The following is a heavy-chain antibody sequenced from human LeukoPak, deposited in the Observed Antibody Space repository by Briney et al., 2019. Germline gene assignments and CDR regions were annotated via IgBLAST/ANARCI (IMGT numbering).Heavy chain of an antibody. V-gene: IGHV1-2*02. CDR3: ARVSSGRYFDWFPPGAYGPFDY. J-gene: IGHJ4*02. CDR1: GGTFNSYA. Sequence: GASVKVSCKASGGTFNSYAISWVRQAPGQGLEWMGWINPNSGGTNYAQKFQGRVTMTRDTSISTAYMELSRLRSDDTAVYYCARVSSGRYFDWFPPGAYGPFDYWGQGTLVTVSS. D-gene: IGHD3-9*01. CDR2: INPNSGGT.